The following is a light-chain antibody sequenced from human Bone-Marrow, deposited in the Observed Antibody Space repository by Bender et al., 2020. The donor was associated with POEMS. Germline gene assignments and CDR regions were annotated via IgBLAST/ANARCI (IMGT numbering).Light chain of an antibody. CDR2: KDN. J-gene: IGLJ2*01. CDR3: QAWDSASHVV. Sequence: SYELTQPISVSVSPGQAATITCSGDNLGEKFASWYQQKPGQSPVVVLYKDNKRPSGIPERFSGSNSGNTATLTITGTQAMDEADYYCQAWDSASHVVFGGGTKLTVL. CDR1: NLGEKF. V-gene: IGLV3-1*01.